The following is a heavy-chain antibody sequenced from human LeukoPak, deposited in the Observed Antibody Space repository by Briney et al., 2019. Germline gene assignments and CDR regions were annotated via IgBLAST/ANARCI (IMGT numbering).Heavy chain of an antibody. J-gene: IGHJ3*02. Sequence: PSETLSLTCAVSGGSISSSNWWSWVRQPPGKGLEWIGEIYHSGSTNYNPSLKSRVTISVDKSKNQFSLKLSSVTAADTAVYYCARTRVGFWSVAAPRAAFDIWGQGTMVTVSS. D-gene: IGHD6-19*01. CDR2: IYHSGST. CDR3: ARTRVGFWSVAAPRAAFDI. V-gene: IGHV4-4*02. CDR1: GGSISSSNW.